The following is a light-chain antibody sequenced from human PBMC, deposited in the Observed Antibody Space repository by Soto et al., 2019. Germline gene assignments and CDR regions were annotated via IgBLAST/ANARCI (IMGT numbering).Light chain of an antibody. J-gene: IGKJ4*01. CDR3: QQYGSSPLT. CDR1: QSVSSH. Sequence: EIVMTQSPATLSLSPGERVTLSCTASQSVSSHVAWYQQKPGQPPRLLIYGASTRATGIPDRFIGSGSGTDFTLTISRMEPEDFAVFYCQQYGSSPLTFGGGTKVDIK. V-gene: IGKV3-20*01. CDR2: GAS.